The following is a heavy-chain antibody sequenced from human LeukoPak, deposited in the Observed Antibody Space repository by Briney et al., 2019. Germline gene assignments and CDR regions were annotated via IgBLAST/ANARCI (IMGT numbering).Heavy chain of an antibody. CDR2: IKQDGSEE. CDR3: ARDREIWLPHNWFDP. CDR1: GFTFSSYW. V-gene: IGHV3-7*01. D-gene: IGHD5-24*01. Sequence: PGGSLRLSCAASGFTFSSYWMSWVRQAPGKGLERVANIKQDGSEEYYVDSVKGRFTISRDNAKNSLFLQMNSLRAEDTAVYYCARDREIWLPHNWFDPWGKGTLVTVSS. J-gene: IGHJ5*02.